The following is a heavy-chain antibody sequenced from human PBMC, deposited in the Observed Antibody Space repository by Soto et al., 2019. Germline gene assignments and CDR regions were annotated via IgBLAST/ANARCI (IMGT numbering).Heavy chain of an antibody. CDR1: GFTFSSYG. V-gene: IGHV3-30*03. CDR3: GSVRGFGYATVPYS. D-gene: IGHD3-16*01. CDR2: ISYDGCLQ. Sequence: QAQLVESGGGVVQPGRSLRLSCAASGFTFSSYGMHWVRQAPGTGLEWGAVISYDGCLQHYAVSGKGRFTISSDNSKNKVNLQMNSLRAENTTVYYCGSVRGFGYATVPYSWGQGTLVSVSS. J-gene: IGHJ4*02.